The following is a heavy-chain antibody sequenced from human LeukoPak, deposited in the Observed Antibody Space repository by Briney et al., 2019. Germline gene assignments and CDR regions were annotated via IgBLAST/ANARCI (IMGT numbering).Heavy chain of an antibody. J-gene: IGHJ4*02. CDR1: GGSFSGYY. Sequence: KPSETLPLTCAVYGGSFSGYYWSWIRQPPGKGLEWIGEINHSGSTNYNPSLKSRVTISVDTSKNQFSLKLSSVAAADTAVYYCARDKVQGSEWGSNFDYWGQGTLVTVSS. V-gene: IGHV4-34*01. D-gene: IGHD2-15*01. CDR2: INHSGST. CDR3: ARDKVQGSEWGSNFDY.